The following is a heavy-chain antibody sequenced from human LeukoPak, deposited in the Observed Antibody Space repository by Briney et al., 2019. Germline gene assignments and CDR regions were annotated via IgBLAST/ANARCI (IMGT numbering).Heavy chain of an antibody. D-gene: IGHD1-1*01. J-gene: IGHJ3*01. CDR3: ARHVATGMTDAFDV. CDR2: IHYTGST. CDR1: DGSISNSTYY. Sequence: SETLSLTCTVSDGSISNSTYYWGWIRQPPGKGLEWIAYIHYTGSTHYSPFLKSRVTMSVGTSMNQLSLKVTSVTAADTAVYYCARHVATGMTDAFDVWGQGTVVSVSA. V-gene: IGHV4-61*05.